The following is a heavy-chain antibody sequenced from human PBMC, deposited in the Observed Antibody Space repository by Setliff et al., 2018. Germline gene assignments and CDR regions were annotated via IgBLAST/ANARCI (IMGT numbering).Heavy chain of an antibody. CDR1: GESFSNNY. CDR3: AKEHVVISFVNNVHHHYGMDV. Sequence: PSETLSLTCSVYGESFSNNYWSWIRQTPGKGLEWIGESNHGGSTSYHPSLKSRLTMSVDTSKNQFSLKLTSVTAADTAVYFCAKEHVVISFVNNVHHHYGMDVWGQGTTVTVSS. V-gene: IGHV4-34*01. CDR2: SNHGGST. D-gene: IGHD2-21*01. J-gene: IGHJ6*02.